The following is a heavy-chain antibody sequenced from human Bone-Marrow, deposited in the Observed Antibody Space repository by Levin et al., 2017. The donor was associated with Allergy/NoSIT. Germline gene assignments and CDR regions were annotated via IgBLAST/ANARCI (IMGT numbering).Heavy chain of an antibody. Sequence: EASVKVSCKASGYTFTSYGISWVRQAPGQGLEWMGWISAYNGNTNYAQKLQGRVTMTTDTSTSTAYMELRSLRSDDTAVYYCARDTWEYGDYDPRADYWGQGTLVTVSS. CDR3: ARDTWEYGDYDPRADY. V-gene: IGHV1-18*01. CDR2: ISAYNGNT. CDR1: GYTFTSYG. D-gene: IGHD4-17*01. J-gene: IGHJ4*02.